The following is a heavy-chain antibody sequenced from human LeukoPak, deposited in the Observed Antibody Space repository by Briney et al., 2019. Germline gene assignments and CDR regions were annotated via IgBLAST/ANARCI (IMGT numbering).Heavy chain of an antibody. V-gene: IGHV5-51*01. D-gene: IGHD5-18*01. CDR1: GYSFTSYW. CDR2: IYPGDSDT. Sequence: GESLKISCKGSGYSFTSYWIGWVRQMPGKGLEWMGIIYPGDSDTRYSPSFQGQVTISADKSISTAYLQWSSLKASDTAMYYCARLGNVDTAMVNWFDPWGQGTPVTVSS. J-gene: IGHJ5*02. CDR3: ARLGNVDTAMVNWFDP.